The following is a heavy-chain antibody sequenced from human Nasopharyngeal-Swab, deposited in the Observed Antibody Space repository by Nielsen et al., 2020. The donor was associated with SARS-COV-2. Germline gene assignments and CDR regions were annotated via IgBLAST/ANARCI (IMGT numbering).Heavy chain of an antibody. CDR3: ASGQCINGVCNPTDGLDV. V-gene: IGHV1-45*02. D-gene: IGHD2-8*01. CDR2: ITPSNGNA. J-gene: IGHJ6*02. Sequence: SAMVSCKASGFSITYRFLHWMRQAPGQALEWMGWITPSNGNAKYAQKFQGRVSITRDGSRTTASLELSSLRPDDTAMYFCASGQCINGVCNPTDGLDVWGQGTSVTVS. CDR1: GFSITYRF.